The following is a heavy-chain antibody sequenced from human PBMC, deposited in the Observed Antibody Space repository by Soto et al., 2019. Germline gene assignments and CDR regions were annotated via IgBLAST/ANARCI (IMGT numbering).Heavy chain of an antibody. D-gene: IGHD4-17*01. Sequence: PVGSLRLSCAASGFTFSSYGMHWVRQAPGKGLEWVAVISYDGSNKYYADSVKGRFTISRDNSKDTLYLQMNSLRAEDTAVYYCAKTPRATVTRPGDYGMDVWGQGTTVTVS. V-gene: IGHV3-30*18. CDR2: ISYDGSNK. CDR1: GFTFSSYG. CDR3: AKTPRATVTRPGDYGMDV. J-gene: IGHJ6*02.